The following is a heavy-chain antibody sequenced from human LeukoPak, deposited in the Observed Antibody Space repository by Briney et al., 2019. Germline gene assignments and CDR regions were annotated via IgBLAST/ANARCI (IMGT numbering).Heavy chain of an antibody. Sequence: PGGSLRLSCAASGFTFSDYYMSWIRQAPGKGLEWVSHISSGSTIYYADSVKGRFTISRDNAKNSLYLQMDSLRAEDTAVYYCARGLSGYTAMGAYWGQGTLVTVSS. CDR1: GFTFSDYY. D-gene: IGHD5-18*01. CDR2: ISSGSTI. V-gene: IGHV3-11*01. J-gene: IGHJ4*02. CDR3: ARGLSGYTAMGAY.